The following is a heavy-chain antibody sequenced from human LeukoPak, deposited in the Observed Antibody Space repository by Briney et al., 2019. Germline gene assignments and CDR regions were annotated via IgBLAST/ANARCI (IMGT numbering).Heavy chain of an antibody. Sequence: GGSLRLSCAASGFTFSSYAMSWVRQAPGKGLEWVSAISGSGGSTYYADSVKGRFTISRDNSKNTLYLQMNSLRAEDTAVYYCAKGLLLWFGESAYFDYWGQGTLVTVSS. CDR2: ISGSGGST. V-gene: IGHV3-23*01. J-gene: IGHJ4*02. CDR1: GFTFSSYA. CDR3: AKGLLLWFGESAYFDY. D-gene: IGHD3-10*01.